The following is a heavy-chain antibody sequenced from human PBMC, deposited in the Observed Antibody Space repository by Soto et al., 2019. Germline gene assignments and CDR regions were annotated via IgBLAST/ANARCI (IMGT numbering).Heavy chain of an antibody. J-gene: IGHJ4*02. V-gene: IGHV3-23*01. CDR3: ATAEGYNWNYD. D-gene: IGHD1-7*01. CDR1: GFSFIGFA. Sequence: HGGSLRLSCAASGFSFIGFAMSWVRHPPGKGPEWVATVSAGGGSAWYADSVKGRFAISRDNSKNTLYLQMNSLRAEDMAVYYCATAEGYNWNYDWGQGTLVTVSS. CDR2: VSAGGGSA.